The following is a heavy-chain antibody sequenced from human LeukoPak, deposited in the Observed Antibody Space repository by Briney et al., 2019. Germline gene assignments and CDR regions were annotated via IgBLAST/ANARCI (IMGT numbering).Heavy chain of an antibody. J-gene: IGHJ4*02. CDR1: GDSISSGGYS. CDR2: IYYSGST. V-gene: IGHV4-61*08. CDR3: ARGSGSGSYYWGY. D-gene: IGHD1-26*01. Sequence: SETLSLTCVVSGDSISSGGYSWSWIRQPPGKGLEWIGYIYYSGSTNYNPSLKSRVTISVDTSKNQFSLKLSSVTAAGTAVYYCARGSGSGSYYWGYWGQGTLVTVSS.